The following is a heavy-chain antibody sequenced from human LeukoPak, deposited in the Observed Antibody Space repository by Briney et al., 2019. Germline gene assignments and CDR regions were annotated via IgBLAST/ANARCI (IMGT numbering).Heavy chain of an antibody. Sequence: GGSLRLSCAASGFAFDDYGMSWVRQAPGKGLEWDSGINWNGGSTGYADSVKGRFTISRDNAKNSLYLQMNSLRAEDTALYYCASGGIYYGAAFDFWGQGTLVTVSS. CDR3: ASGGIYYGAAFDF. V-gene: IGHV3-20*04. J-gene: IGHJ4*02. D-gene: IGHD1-26*01. CDR1: GFAFDDYG. CDR2: INWNGGST.